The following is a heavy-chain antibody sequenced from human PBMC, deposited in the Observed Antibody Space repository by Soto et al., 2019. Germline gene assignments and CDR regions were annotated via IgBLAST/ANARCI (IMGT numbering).Heavy chain of an antibody. J-gene: IGHJ6*02. CDR1: GGSISSSSYY. D-gene: IGHD6-13*01. V-gene: IGHV4-39*01. CDR2: IYYSGST. Sequence: SETLSLTCTVSGGSISSSSYYWGWIRQPPGKGLEWIGSIYYSGSTYYNPSLKSRVTISVDTSKNQFSLKLSSVTAADTAVYYCARLGYRTSYYYYGMDVWGQGTTVT. CDR3: ARLGYRTSYYYYGMDV.